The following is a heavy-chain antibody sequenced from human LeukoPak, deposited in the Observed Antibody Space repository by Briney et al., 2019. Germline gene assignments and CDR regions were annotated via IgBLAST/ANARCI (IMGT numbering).Heavy chain of an antibody. V-gene: IGHV3-23*01. Sequence: GGSLRLSCAASGFTFSIYAMSWVRQAPGKGLEWVSAISGSGGSTYYADSVKGRFTISRDNSKNTLYLQMNSLRAEDTAVYYCAKDLRSRWNDESVDYWGQGTLVTVSS. D-gene: IGHD1-1*01. CDR3: AKDLRSRWNDESVDY. J-gene: IGHJ4*02. CDR2: ISGSGGST. CDR1: GFTFSIYA.